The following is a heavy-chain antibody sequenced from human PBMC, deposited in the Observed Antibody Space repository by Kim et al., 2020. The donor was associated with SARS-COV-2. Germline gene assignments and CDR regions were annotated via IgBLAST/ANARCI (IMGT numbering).Heavy chain of an antibody. J-gene: IGHJ4*02. D-gene: IGHD5-18*01. CDR1: GGTFSSYA. Sequence: SVKVSCKASGGTFSSYAISWVRQAPGQGLEWMGRIIPILGIADYAQKFQGRVTITADKSTSTAYMELSSLRSEDTAVYYCARDRGYSYAEYFDYWGQGTLVTVSS. CDR3: ARDRGYSYAEYFDY. V-gene: IGHV1-69*04. CDR2: IIPILGIA.